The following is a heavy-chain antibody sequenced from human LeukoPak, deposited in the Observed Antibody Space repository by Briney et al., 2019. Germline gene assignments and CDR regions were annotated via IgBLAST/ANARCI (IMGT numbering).Heavy chain of an antibody. CDR2: ISAYNGNT. J-gene: IGHJ4*02. V-gene: IGHV1-18*04. D-gene: IGHD3-9*01. CDR1: GYTFTSYG. Sequence: HWASVKVSCKASGYTFTSYGISWARQAPGQGLEWMGWISAYNGNTNYAQKLQGRVTMTTDTSTSTAYMELRSLRSDDTAVYYCARLLRYFDWYFDYWGQGTLVTVSP. CDR3: ARLLRYFDWYFDY.